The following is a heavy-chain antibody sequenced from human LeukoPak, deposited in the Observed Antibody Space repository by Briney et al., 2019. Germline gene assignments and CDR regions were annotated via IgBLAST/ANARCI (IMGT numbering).Heavy chain of an antibody. CDR3: ARARGYSYGTGWFDP. J-gene: IGHJ5*02. Sequence: SETLSLTCAVYGGSSSGYYWSWIRQPPGKGLEWIGEINHSGSTNYNPSLKSRVTISVDTSKNQFSLKLSSVTAADTAVYYCARARGYSYGTGWFDPWGQGTLVTVSS. V-gene: IGHV4-34*01. CDR1: GGSSSGYY. D-gene: IGHD5-18*01. CDR2: INHSGST.